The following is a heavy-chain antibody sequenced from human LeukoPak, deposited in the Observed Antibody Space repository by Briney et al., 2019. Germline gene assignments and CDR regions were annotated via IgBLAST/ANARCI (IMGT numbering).Heavy chain of an antibody. CDR3: AGDLTVAASGY. CDR2: ISSSSTYI. CDR1: GFTFSNYS. Sequence: PGGSLRLSCAASGFTFSNYSMNWVRQAPGKGLEWVSSISSSSTYIYYTDSVKGRFTISRDNAKNSLYLQMNSLRAEDTAVYYCAGDLTVAASGYWGLGTLVTVSS. D-gene: IGHD2-15*01. J-gene: IGHJ4*02. V-gene: IGHV3-21*01.